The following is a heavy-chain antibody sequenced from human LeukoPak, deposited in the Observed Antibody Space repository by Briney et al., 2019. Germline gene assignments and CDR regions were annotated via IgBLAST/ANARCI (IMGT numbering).Heavy chain of an antibody. J-gene: IGHJ4*02. CDR1: DASISSYY. CDR2: IYSSGST. CDR3: ARARGGSGSYGHFDY. D-gene: IGHD1-26*01. V-gene: IGHV4-4*07. Sequence: SETLSLTCTVSDASISSYYWTWIRHPAGEGLEWIGRIYSSGSTNYNPSLKSRVTMSLDTSKNQFSLRLSSVTAADTAVYYCARARGGSGSYGHFDYWGQGTLVTVSS.